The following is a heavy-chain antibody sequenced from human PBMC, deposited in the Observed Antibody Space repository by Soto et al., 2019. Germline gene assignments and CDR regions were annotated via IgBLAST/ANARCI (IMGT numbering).Heavy chain of an antibody. D-gene: IGHD1-26*01. Sequence: SETLSLTCTVSGGSISSHYWTWIRQPAGKGLEWIGRIYSTGSTNYNPSLESRVTMSVDTSKNQFSLTLSSVTAADTAVYYCAREKDYYFSALDVWGQGTTVTVYS. J-gene: IGHJ6*02. CDR1: GGSISSHY. CDR3: AREKDYYFSALDV. V-gene: IGHV4-4*07. CDR2: IYSTGST.